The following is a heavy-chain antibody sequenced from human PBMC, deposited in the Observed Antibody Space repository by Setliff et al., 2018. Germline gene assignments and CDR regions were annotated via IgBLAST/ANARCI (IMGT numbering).Heavy chain of an antibody. CDR2: ISAYSGNT. V-gene: IGHV1-18*01. CDR3: ARPGLYCSGGSCYGDDAFDI. J-gene: IGHJ3*02. CDR1: GYTFTSYG. D-gene: IGHD2-15*01. Sequence: ASVKVSCKASGYTFTSYGISWVRQAPGQGLEWMGWISAYSGNTNYAQKLQGRVTMTTDTSTSTAYMELRSLRSDDTAVYYCARPGLYCSGGSCYGDDAFDIWGQGTMVTVSS.